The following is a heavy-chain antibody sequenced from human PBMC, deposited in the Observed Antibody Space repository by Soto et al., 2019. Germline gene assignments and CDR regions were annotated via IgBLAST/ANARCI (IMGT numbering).Heavy chain of an antibody. CDR3: ARHVVVVPAARQYYFDY. CDR2: IYYSGST. J-gene: IGHJ4*02. Sequence: SETLSLTCTVSGGSISSYYWSWIRQPPGKGLEWIGYIYYSGSTNYNPSLKSRVTISVDTSKNQFSLKLSSVTAADTAVYYCARHVVVVPAARQYYFDYWGQGTLVTVSS. CDR1: GGSISSYY. D-gene: IGHD2-2*01. V-gene: IGHV4-59*08.